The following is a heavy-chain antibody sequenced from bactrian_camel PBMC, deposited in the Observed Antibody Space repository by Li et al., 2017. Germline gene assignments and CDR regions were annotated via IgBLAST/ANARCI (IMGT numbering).Heavy chain of an antibody. CDR2: TSSNTV. V-gene: IGHV3-2*01. Sequence: HVQLVESGGGSTHTGGSLRLDCALTTSTYYSNGFCMGWFRQAPGKDREAVATTSSNTVYYADSVKGRFTVARGDTKNTMYLQMNSLKPEDTAMYYCARQTFGWNAGVVGLLAPWTTGAKAPRSPSP. CDR1: TYYSNGFC. D-gene: IGHD2*01. J-gene: IGHJ7*01.